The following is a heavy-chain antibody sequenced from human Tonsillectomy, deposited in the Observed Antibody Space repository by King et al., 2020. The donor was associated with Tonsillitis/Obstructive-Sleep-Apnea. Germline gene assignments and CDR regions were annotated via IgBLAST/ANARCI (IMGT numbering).Heavy chain of an antibody. V-gene: IGHV3-9*01. D-gene: IGHD4-17*01. Sequence: QLVQSGGGLVQPGRSLRLSCAASGFTFDDYAMHWVRQAPGKGLEWVSGISWNSDSIGYADSVKGRFTISRDNAKNSLYLQMNSLRAEDTALHYCAKDRYGDYGNWFDPWGQGTLVTVSS. CDR1: GFTFDDYA. CDR2: ISWNSDSI. CDR3: AKDRYGDYGNWFDP. J-gene: IGHJ5*02.